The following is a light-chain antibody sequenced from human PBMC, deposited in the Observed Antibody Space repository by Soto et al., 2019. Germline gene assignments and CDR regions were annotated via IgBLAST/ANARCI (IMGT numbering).Light chain of an antibody. V-gene: IGLV2-8*01. CDR2: EVS. J-gene: IGLJ3*02. CDR3: SSHADSYNWV. CDR1: SSDVGDYNY. Sequence: QSALTQPPSASGSPGQSVTISCTGTSSDVGDYNYVSWYQQHPGKAPKLMIYEVSKRPSGVPDRFSGSKSGNTASLTVSGLQAEDEADYYCSSHADSYNWVFGGGTKVTVL.